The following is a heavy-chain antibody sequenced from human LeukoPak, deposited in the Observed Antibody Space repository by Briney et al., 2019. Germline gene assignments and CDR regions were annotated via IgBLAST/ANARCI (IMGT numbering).Heavy chain of an antibody. V-gene: IGHV3-53*05. Sequence: GVSLRLSCAASGFTVSSNYMSWLRQAPGKAREWGAGIYSCGSTYYADSGKGRVTISRDNSKETLDLQMDRLRAEEPAVYYCARLSYYYSMAVWGKGNTVTVSS. CDR1: GFTVSSNY. CDR3: ARLSYYYSMAV. CDR2: IYSCGST. J-gene: IGHJ6*03.